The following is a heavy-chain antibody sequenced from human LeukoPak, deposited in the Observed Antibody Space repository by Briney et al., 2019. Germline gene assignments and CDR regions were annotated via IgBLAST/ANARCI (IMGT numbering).Heavy chain of an antibody. D-gene: IGHD3-16*01. CDR1: GFTFSNFW. J-gene: IGHJ6*02. Sequence: GGSLRLSCAASGFTFSNFWMNWVRQAPGKGLEWVATIKQDGSVKHYVDSVKGRFTISRDNTKNSLYLQMSNLRAEDTAVYFCARGGGLDVWGQGATVTVSS. CDR2: IKQDGSVK. CDR3: ARGGGLDV. V-gene: IGHV3-7*03.